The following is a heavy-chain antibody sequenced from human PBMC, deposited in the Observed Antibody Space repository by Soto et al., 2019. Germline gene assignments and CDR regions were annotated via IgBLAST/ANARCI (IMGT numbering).Heavy chain of an antibody. D-gene: IGHD4-4*01. CDR3: ATHSYYAYAY. CDR1: GFTFSNTW. Sequence: PWGSLRLSCVASGFTFSNTWMDWVRQAPGKGLEWVATIKSGRDGGTADYAASVKDRFSISRDDSENTVSLQMNSLRIEDTAVYYCATHSYYAYAYWGQGALVTVSS. J-gene: IGHJ4*02. CDR2: IKSGRDGGTA. V-gene: IGHV3-15*07.